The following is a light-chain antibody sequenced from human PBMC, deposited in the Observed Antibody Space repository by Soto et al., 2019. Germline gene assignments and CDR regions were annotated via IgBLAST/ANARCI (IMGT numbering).Light chain of an antibody. J-gene: IGKJ2*01. CDR1: QSVSSSY. CDR3: QQYGSSPRT. Sequence: EIVLTQSPGTLSLSPGERATLSCRASQSVSSSYLAWYQQKPGQATRLLIYGASSRATGIPDRFSGSGSGTDFTLTISSLEPEDFAVYYCQQYGSSPRTFGQGTKLEIK. V-gene: IGKV3-20*01. CDR2: GAS.